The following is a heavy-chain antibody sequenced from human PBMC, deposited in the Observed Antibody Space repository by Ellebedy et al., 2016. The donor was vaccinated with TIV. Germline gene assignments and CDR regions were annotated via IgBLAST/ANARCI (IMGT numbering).Heavy chain of an antibody. CDR2: FSYSGYT. CDR3: ARRLVAGSPNSFDI. V-gene: IGHV4-39*01. D-gene: IGHD6-19*01. Sequence: SETLSLTCTVSGGSISSSSYYWGWVRQPPGKGLEWIGSFSYSGYTYYNPSLKSRVTVSGDTSKNQFSLKLSSVTAADTAVYYCARRLVAGSPNSFDIWGQGTMVSVAS. J-gene: IGHJ3*02. CDR1: GGSISSSSYY.